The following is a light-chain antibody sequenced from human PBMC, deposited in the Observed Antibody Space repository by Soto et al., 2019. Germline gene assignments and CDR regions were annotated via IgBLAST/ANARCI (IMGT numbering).Light chain of an antibody. CDR3: SSYTSSSTFKV. V-gene: IGLV2-18*02. J-gene: IGLJ2*01. CDR2: EVS. CDR1: SSDVGSYNR. Sequence: QSVLTQPPSVSGSPGQSVTISCTGTSSDVGSYNRVSWYQQPPGTAPKLMIYEVSNRPSGVPDRFSGSKSGNMASLTISGLQAEDEADYYCSSYTSSSTFKVFGGGTKLTVL.